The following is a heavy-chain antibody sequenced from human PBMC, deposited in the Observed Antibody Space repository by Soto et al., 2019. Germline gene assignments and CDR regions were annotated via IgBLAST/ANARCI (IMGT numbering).Heavy chain of an antibody. CDR2: ISAYNGNT. Sequence: GASVKVSCKASGYTFTSYGIRWVRQAPGQGLEWMGWISAYNGNTNYAQKLQGRVTMTTDTSTSTAYMELRSLRSDDTAVYYCARDQNYDFWSGYPIVYYGMDVWGQGTTVTVSS. V-gene: IGHV1-18*01. J-gene: IGHJ6*02. D-gene: IGHD3-3*01. CDR1: GYTFTSYG. CDR3: ARDQNYDFWSGYPIVYYGMDV.